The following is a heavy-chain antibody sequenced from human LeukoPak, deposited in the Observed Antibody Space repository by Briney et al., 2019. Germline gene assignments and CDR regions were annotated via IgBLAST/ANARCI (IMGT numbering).Heavy chain of an antibody. J-gene: IGHJ5*02. Sequence: SGTLSLTCAVSGGSISSSNWWSWVRQPPGKGLEWIGEIYHSGSTNYNPSLKSRVTISVDKSKNQFSLKLSSVTAADTAVYYCARLVTMVRGVIRGHWFDPWGQGTLVTVSS. CDR2: IYHSGST. CDR1: GGSISSSNW. V-gene: IGHV4-4*02. D-gene: IGHD3-10*01. CDR3: ARLVTMVRGVIRGHWFDP.